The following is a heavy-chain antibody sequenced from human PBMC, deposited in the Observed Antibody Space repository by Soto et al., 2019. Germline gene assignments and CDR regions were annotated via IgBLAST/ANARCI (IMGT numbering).Heavy chain of an antibody. CDR3: ARSSLPAASYYYYMDV. CDR2: IIPILGIA. V-gene: IGHV1-69*02. D-gene: IGHD2-2*01. J-gene: IGHJ6*03. Sequence: QVQLVQSGAEVKKPGSSVKVSCKASGGTFSSYTISWVRQAPGQGLEWMGRIIPILGIANYAQKFQGRVTITADKSTSTAYMELSSLRSEDTAVYYCARSSLPAASYYYYMDVWGKGTTVTVSS. CDR1: GGTFSSYT.